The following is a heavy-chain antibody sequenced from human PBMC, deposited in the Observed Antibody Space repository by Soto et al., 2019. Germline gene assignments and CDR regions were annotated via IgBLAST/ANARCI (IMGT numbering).Heavy chain of an antibody. D-gene: IGHD3-22*01. Sequence: GGSLRLSCAASGFTFSSYSMNWVRQAPGKGLEWVSSISSSSSYIYYADSVKGRFTISRDNAKNSLYLQMNSLRAEDTAVYYSARAEVGYYDSSGYYQNDAFDIWGQGTMVTVSS. CDR1: GFTFSSYS. CDR3: ARAEVGYYDSSGYYQNDAFDI. CDR2: ISSSSSYI. V-gene: IGHV3-21*01. J-gene: IGHJ3*02.